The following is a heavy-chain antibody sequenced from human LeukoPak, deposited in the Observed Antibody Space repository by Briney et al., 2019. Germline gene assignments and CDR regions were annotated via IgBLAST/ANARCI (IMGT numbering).Heavy chain of an antibody. CDR3: ARDQGGGYSYGWQSFDY. D-gene: IGHD5-18*01. V-gene: IGHV3-33*01. Sequence: GGSLRLSCAASGFTFSSYGMHWVRQAPGKGLEWVAVIWYDGSNKYYADSVKGRFTISRDNSKNTLYLQMNSLRAEDTAVYYCARDQGGGYSYGWQSFDYWGQGTLVTVSS. CDR1: GFTFSSYG. CDR2: IWYDGSNK. J-gene: IGHJ4*02.